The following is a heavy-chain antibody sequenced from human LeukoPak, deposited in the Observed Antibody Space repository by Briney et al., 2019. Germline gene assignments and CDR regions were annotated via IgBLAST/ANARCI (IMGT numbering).Heavy chain of an antibody. CDR1: GGSISSDDYY. D-gene: IGHD3-10*01. CDR2: IHYSGNT. J-gene: IGHJ4*02. CDR3: AMSRREVRGIYFGY. Sequence: SQTLSLTCIVSGGSISSDDYYWNWIRQPPGKGLEWIGYIHYSGNTYYNPSLKGRITMSIDTSINQFSLRLSSVTAADTAVYYCAMSRREVRGIYFGYWGQGTLVTVSS. V-gene: IGHV4-30-4*01.